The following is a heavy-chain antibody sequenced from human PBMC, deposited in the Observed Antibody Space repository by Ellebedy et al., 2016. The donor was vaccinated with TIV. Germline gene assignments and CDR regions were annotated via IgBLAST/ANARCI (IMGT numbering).Heavy chain of an antibody. Sequence: PGGSLRLSCAASGFTFSSYGMHWVRQAPGKGLEWVAVIWYDGSNKYYADSVKGRFTISRDNSKNTLYLQMNSLRAEDTAVYYCARDHRITMVRGTPDYWGQGTLVTVSS. CDR2: IWYDGSNK. CDR1: GFTFSSYG. V-gene: IGHV3-33*08. CDR3: ARDHRITMVRGTPDY. J-gene: IGHJ4*02. D-gene: IGHD3-10*01.